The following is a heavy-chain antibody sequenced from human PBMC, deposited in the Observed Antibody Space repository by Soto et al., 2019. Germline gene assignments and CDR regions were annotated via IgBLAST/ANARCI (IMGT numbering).Heavy chain of an antibody. Sequence: EVQLLESGGGLVQPGGSLRLSCAASGFTFRSYAMSWVRQAPGKGLEWVSVICGGSGNTYYADSVKGRFTISRDNSKNTLYLQMNSLRAEDTAVYYCAKGSDATGSGGTCYAAVDPWGQGTLVTVSS. D-gene: IGHD2-15*01. J-gene: IGHJ5*02. CDR2: ICGGSGNT. V-gene: IGHV3-23*01. CDR1: GFTFRSYA. CDR3: AKGSDATGSGGTCYAAVDP.